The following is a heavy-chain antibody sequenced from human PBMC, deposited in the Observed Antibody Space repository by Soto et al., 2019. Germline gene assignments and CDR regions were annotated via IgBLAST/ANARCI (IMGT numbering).Heavy chain of an antibody. CDR2: INHSGST. Sequence: SETLSLTCAVYGGSFSGYYWSWIRQPPGKGLEWIGEINHSGSTNYNPSLKSRVTISVDTSKNQFSLKLSSVTAADTAVYYCARGSQWLDLDYWGQGTLVTVSS. CDR1: GGSFSGYY. J-gene: IGHJ4*02. D-gene: IGHD6-19*01. CDR3: ARGSQWLDLDY. V-gene: IGHV4-34*01.